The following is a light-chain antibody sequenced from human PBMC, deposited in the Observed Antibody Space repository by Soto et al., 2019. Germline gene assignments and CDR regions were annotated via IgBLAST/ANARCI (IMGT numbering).Light chain of an antibody. CDR2: GAS. V-gene: IGKV1-39*01. CDR1: QTVSTY. J-gene: IGKJ3*01. Sequence: DIQMTQSPSSLSASVGDRVTITCRASQTVSTYLDWYQQKPGKAPKILIYGASRLPSGVPSRFSGTGSGTDFTLTISSLQPDDFATYYCQQSYRALFSFGPGTKVDIK. CDR3: QQSYRALFS.